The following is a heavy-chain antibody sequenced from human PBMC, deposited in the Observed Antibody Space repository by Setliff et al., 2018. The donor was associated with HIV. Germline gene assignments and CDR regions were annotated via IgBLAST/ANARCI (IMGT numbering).Heavy chain of an antibody. CDR2: IIPIFGTA. CDR3: AALYYDSSGYYPGAFDI. V-gene: IGHV1-69*05. CDR1: GGTFSSYA. J-gene: IGHJ3*02. D-gene: IGHD3-22*01. Sequence: SVKVSCKASGGTFSSYAISWVRQAPGQGLEWMGGIIPIFGTANYAQKFQERVTITRDMSTSTAYMELSSLRSEDTAVYYCAALYYDSSGYYPGAFDIWGQGTMVTVSS.